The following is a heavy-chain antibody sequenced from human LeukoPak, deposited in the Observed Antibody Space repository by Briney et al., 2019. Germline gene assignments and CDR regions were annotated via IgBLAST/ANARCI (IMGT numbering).Heavy chain of an antibody. J-gene: IGHJ4*02. D-gene: IGHD5-18*01. CDR1: GFIFSSHG. V-gene: IGHV3-23*01. CDR2: ISGSGDST. CDR3: ARGRGYSYGYSDY. Sequence: GTLRLSCAASGFIFSSHGMNWVRQAPGKGLEWVSSISGSGDSTYYADSVKGRFTISRDNSKNTLYLQMNSLRAEDTAVYYCARGRGYSYGYSDYWGQGTLVTVSS.